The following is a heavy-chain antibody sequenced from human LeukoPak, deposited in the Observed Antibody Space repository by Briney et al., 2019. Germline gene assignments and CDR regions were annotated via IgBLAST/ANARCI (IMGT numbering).Heavy chain of an antibody. Sequence: ASVRVSCKASGYTFTSYGISWVRQAPGQGLEWMGWISAYNGNTNYAQKLQGRVTMTTDTSTSTAYMELRSLGSDDTAVYYCAITTTYYDFWSGYQPHWFDPWGQGTLVTVSS. CDR3: AITTTYYDFWSGYQPHWFDP. J-gene: IGHJ5*02. D-gene: IGHD3-3*01. CDR2: ISAYNGNT. CDR1: GYTFTSYG. V-gene: IGHV1-18*01.